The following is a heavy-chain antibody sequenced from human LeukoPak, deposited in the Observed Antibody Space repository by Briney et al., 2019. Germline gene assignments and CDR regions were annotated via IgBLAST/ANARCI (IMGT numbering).Heavy chain of an antibody. Sequence: SETLSLTCIVSGGSINNHYWTWIRQTPGKGLEWIGDIHYTGTTKYNPSLKSRVTISVDTSKNQFSLKLSSVTAADTAVYYCARDRKSGYDILHFDYWGQGTLVTVSS. CDR1: GGSINNHY. D-gene: IGHD5-12*01. CDR3: ARDRKSGYDILHFDY. CDR2: IHYTGTT. V-gene: IGHV4-59*11. J-gene: IGHJ4*02.